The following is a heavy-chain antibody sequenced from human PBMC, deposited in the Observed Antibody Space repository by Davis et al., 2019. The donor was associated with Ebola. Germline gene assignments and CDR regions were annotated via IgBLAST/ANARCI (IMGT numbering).Heavy chain of an antibody. D-gene: IGHD3-9*01. CDR3: ARDFDGGNYYFDY. CDR2: IIPIFDTP. J-gene: IGHJ4*02. CDR1: GCSFSSHP. Sequence: SSVNVSCQTSGCSFSSHPISWVRQAPRQGLEWMGGIIPIFDTPHYAQKFQGRITITADASTSTAYMELSSLRSEDTATYFCARDFDGGNYYFDYWGPGTPVTVSS. V-gene: IGHV1-69*13.